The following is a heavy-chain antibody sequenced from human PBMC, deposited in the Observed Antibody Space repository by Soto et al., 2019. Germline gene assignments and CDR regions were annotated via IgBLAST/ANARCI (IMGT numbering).Heavy chain of an antibody. CDR3: ARSQYYDSSLPVP. CDR2: IYYSGST. J-gene: IGHJ5*02. Sequence: SSETLSLTCTVSGGSISSGDYYWSWIRQPPGKGLEWIGYIYYSGSTYYNPSLKSRVTISVDTSKNQFSLKLSSVTAADTAVYYCARSQYYDSSLPVPWGQGTLVTVSS. CDR1: GGSISSGDYY. V-gene: IGHV4-30-4*01. D-gene: IGHD3-22*01.